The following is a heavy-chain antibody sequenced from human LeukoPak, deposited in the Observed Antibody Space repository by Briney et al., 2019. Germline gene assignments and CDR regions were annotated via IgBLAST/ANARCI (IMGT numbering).Heavy chain of an antibody. Sequence: ASLKVSCKASGYTFSSYATHRVRQAPGQRLEWMGWISAGNGNTKYSQNFQGRVTFISNTSATTAFMELSSLRSEDAAVYYCARDSGSGNNDYWGQGTLVTVSS. D-gene: IGHD1-26*01. CDR2: ISAGNGNT. J-gene: IGHJ4*02. CDR1: GYTFSSYA. CDR3: ARDSGSGNNDY. V-gene: IGHV1-3*01.